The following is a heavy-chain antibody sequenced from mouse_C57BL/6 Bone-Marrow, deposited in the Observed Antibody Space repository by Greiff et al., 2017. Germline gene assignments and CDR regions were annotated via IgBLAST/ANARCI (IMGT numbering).Heavy chain of an antibody. Sequence: VQLQQSGAELVKPGASVKLSCTASGFNIKDYYMHWVKQRTEQGLEWIGRIDPEDGETKYAPKFQGKATITADTSSNTAYLQLSSLTSEDTAVYYCASLTTVVAPYYAMGYWGQGTSVTVSS. D-gene: IGHD1-1*01. CDR1: GFNIKDYY. J-gene: IGHJ4*01. V-gene: IGHV14-2*01. CDR3: ASLTTVVAPYYAMGY. CDR2: IDPEDGET.